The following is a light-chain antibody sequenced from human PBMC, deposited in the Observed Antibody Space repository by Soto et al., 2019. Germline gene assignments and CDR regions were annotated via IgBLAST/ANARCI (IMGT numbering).Light chain of an antibody. CDR2: EVT. Sequence: QSVLTQPASVSGSPGQSITISCTGTSSDVVSYDLVSWYQQHPGKAPRLIIYEVTKRPSGVSNRFSGSKSGSTASLTFSGLQAEDEADYFCCSYAGVSTFGFGTGTKVTVL. J-gene: IGLJ1*01. V-gene: IGLV2-23*02. CDR3: CSYAGVSTFG. CDR1: SSDVVSYDL.